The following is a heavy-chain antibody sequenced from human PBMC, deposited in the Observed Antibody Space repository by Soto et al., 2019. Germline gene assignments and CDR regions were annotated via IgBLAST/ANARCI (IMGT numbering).Heavy chain of an antibody. Sequence: SETLSLTCAVSGGSISSSSFHWGWIRQPPGKGLEWIGSIYYSGSTYYSPSLKSRVTISVDTSKDQFSLKLSSVTAADTAVYYCARRERAAGTDWWFDPWGQGTLVTVSS. V-gene: IGHV4-39*01. CDR3: ARRERAAGTDWWFDP. J-gene: IGHJ5*02. CDR2: IYYSGST. CDR1: GGSISSSSFH. D-gene: IGHD6-13*01.